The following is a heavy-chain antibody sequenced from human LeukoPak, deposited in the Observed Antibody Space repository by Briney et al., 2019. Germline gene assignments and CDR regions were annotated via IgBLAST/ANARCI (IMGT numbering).Heavy chain of an antibody. CDR2: IRYDGSHK. D-gene: IGHD3-3*01. Sequence: PGGSLRLSCAASGFTFSSYGMYWVRQAPGKGLEWVAFIRYDGSHKYYADSVKGRFTISRDNSKNTLYLQMNTLRPEDTAVYYCTKMSGYYVSDYWGQGTLVTVSS. V-gene: IGHV3-30*02. CDR1: GFTFSSYG. CDR3: TKMSGYYVSDY. J-gene: IGHJ4*02.